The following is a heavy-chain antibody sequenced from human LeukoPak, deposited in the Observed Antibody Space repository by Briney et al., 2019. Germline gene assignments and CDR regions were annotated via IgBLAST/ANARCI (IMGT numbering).Heavy chain of an antibody. CDR2: IYYSGST. CDR1: GGSISSYY. Sequence: SETLSLTCTVSGGSISSYYWSWIRQPAGKGLEWIGYIYYSGSTNYNPSLKSRVTISVDTSKNQFSLKLSSVTAADTAVYYCARDRGLWFGELSFWGQGTLVTVSS. CDR3: ARDRGLWFGELSF. D-gene: IGHD3-10*01. J-gene: IGHJ4*02. V-gene: IGHV4-59*01.